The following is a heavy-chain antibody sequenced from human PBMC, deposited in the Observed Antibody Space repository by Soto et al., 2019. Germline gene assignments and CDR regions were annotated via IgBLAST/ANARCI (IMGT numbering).Heavy chain of an antibody. J-gene: IGHJ4*02. CDR1: GFTFSSYA. V-gene: IGHV3-23*01. Sequence: EVQLLESGGGLVQPGGSLRLSCAASGFTFSSYAMSWVRQAPGKGLEWVSAISGSGGSTYYADSVKGRFTISRDNSKNTLYPQMNSLRAEDTGVYYCAHGQRYYFDYWGQGTLVTVSS. CDR2: ISGSGGST. CDR3: AHGQRYYFDY.